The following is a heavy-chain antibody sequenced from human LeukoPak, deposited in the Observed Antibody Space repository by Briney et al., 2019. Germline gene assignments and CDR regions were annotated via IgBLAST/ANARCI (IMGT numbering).Heavy chain of an antibody. J-gene: IGHJ6*03. CDR1: GYTFTSYD. D-gene: IGHD3/OR15-3a*01. Sequence: ASVKVSCKASGYTFTSYDINWVRQATGQGLEWMGWMNPNSGNTGYAQKFQGRVTITKNTSITTAYIELSSLRSEDTAVYYCARALSWTTESYYYMDVWGKGTTVTVSS. CDR3: ARALSWTTESYYYMDV. CDR2: MNPNSGNT. V-gene: IGHV1-8*01.